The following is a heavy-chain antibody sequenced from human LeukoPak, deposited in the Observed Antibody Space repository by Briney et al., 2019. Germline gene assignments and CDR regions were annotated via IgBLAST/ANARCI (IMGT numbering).Heavy chain of an antibody. Sequence: PGGSLRLSCAAFGFTFSSYGMHWVRQAPGKGLEWLSFIHYGGSNEYHADSVKGRFTISRDNSKNTLYLQMNSLRAEDTAVYYCAKDLTGGYTFDYWGQGTLVAVSS. D-gene: IGHD6-19*01. CDR1: GFTFSSYG. CDR3: AKDLTGGYTFDY. J-gene: IGHJ4*02. V-gene: IGHV3-30*02. CDR2: IHYGGSNE.